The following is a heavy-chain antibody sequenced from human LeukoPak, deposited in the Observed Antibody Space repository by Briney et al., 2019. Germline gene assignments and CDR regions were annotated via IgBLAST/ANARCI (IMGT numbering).Heavy chain of an antibody. J-gene: IGHJ3*02. CDR2: IKQDGSEK. D-gene: IGHD4-17*01. CDR3: ATHDDYGDFFQAFDI. V-gene: IGHV3-7*01. Sequence: GGSLRLSCAASGFTFSSYWMSWVRQAPGKGLEWVANIKQDGSEKYYVDSVKGRFTISRDNAKNSLYLQMNSLRAEDTAVYYCATHDDYGDFFQAFDIWGQGTMVTVSS. CDR1: GFTFSSYW.